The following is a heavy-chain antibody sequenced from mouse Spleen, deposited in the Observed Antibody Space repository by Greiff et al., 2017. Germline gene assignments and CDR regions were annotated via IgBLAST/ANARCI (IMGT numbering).Heavy chain of an antibody. V-gene: IGHV5-6-4*01. Sequence: DVMLVESGGGLVKPGGSLKLSCAASGFTFSSYTMSWVRQTPEKRLEWVATISSGGSYTYYPDSVKGRFTISRDNAKNTLYLQMSSLKSEDTAMYYCTREGGKSAWFAYWGQGTLVTVSA. D-gene: IGHD2-1*01. CDR3: TREGGKSAWFAY. CDR2: ISSGGSYT. CDR1: GFTFSSYT. J-gene: IGHJ3*01.